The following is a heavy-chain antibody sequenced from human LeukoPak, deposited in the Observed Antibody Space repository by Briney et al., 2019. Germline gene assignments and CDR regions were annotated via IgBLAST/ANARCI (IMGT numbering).Heavy chain of an antibody. D-gene: IGHD1-26*01. J-gene: IGHJ5*02. CDR3: ARDLSPPYSGSYEGWFDP. Sequence: KASETLSLTCTVSGGSISSSSYYWGWIRQPPGKGLEWIGSIYYSGSTYYNPSLRSRVTISVDTSKNQFSLKLSSVTAADTAVYYCARDLSPPYSGSYEGWFDPWGQGTLVTVSS. CDR2: IYYSGST. V-gene: IGHV4-39*07. CDR1: GGSISSSSYY.